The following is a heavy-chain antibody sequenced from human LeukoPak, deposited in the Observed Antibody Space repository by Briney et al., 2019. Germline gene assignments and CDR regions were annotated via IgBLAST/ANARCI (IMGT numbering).Heavy chain of an antibody. CDR2: IGPTGSDR. Sequence: GGSLSPSCTASGLTFSTSGFNWVRRAPGKGREWVASIGPTGSDRYHADSIKGRFTISRDNANNFLYLQMNSLRAEDTAVYYCATETNGRHYDYWGQGTLLTVSS. CDR3: ATETNGRHYDY. D-gene: IGHD1-14*01. CDR1: GLTFSTSG. V-gene: IGHV3-21*06. J-gene: IGHJ4*02.